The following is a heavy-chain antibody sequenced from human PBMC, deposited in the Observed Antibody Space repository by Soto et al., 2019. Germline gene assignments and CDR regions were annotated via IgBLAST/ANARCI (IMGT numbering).Heavy chain of an antibody. Sequence: SVKVSCKAFGGTFSSYAISWVRQAPGQGLEWMGGIIPIFGTANYAQKFQGRVTLTADESTSTAYRELSSLRSEDTDVYYCAREGGGDGYNYYYNYYGMDVWGQGTTVTVSS. CDR3: AREGGGDGYNYYYNYYGMDV. D-gene: IGHD5-12*01. CDR1: GGTFSSYA. J-gene: IGHJ6*02. V-gene: IGHV1-69*13. CDR2: IIPIFGTA.